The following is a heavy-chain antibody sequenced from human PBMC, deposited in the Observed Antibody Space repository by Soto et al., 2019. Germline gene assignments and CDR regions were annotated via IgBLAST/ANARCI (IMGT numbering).Heavy chain of an antibody. CDR1: SGSISSSNW. D-gene: IGHD2-15*01. V-gene: IGHV4-4*02. J-gene: IGHJ5*02. CDR3: ASCSTFNWFDP. Sequence: QVQLQESGPGLVKPSGTLSLTCAVSSGSISSSNWWSWVRQPPGKGLQWIGEIYHSGSNNYNPSLKSRVTISVDKSKDQFSLKLSSVTAADTAVYYGASCSTFNWFDPWGQGTLVTVSS. CDR2: IYHSGSN.